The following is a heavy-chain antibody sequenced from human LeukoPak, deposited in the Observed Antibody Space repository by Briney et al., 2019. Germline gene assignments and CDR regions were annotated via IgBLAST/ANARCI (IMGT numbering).Heavy chain of an antibody. Sequence: PGGSLRLSCAASGFTFSLYAMSWVRQAPGKGLVWVSGLNEDGGYTYYADSVKGRFTIPRDNSENTLHLQMRSLRAEDTAIYYCVRDFRCSGGSCPLFDSWGQGTLVTVSS. CDR2: LNEDGGYT. J-gene: IGHJ4*02. D-gene: IGHD2-15*01. CDR1: GFTFSLYA. V-gene: IGHV3-23*01. CDR3: VRDFRCSGGSCPLFDS.